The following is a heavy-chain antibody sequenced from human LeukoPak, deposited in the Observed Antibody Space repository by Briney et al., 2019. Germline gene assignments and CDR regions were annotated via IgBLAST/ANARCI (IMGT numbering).Heavy chain of an antibody. CDR3: ARLPTGSSLHY. Sequence: GGSLRLSCAASGFTFSSHLMHWARQAPGKGLVWVSSINSDGSNTMYADSVKGRFTISRDNAKDTLYLQMNSLRAEDTAVYYCARLPTGSSLHYWGQGTLVTVSS. CDR2: INSDGSNT. V-gene: IGHV3-74*03. D-gene: IGHD6-6*01. CDR1: GFTFSSHL. J-gene: IGHJ4*02.